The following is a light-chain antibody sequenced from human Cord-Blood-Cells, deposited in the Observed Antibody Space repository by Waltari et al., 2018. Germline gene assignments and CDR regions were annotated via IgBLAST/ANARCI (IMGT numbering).Light chain of an antibody. CDR3: AAWDDSLSGWV. Sequence: QSVLTQPPSASGTTGQRVTISCSGSSSNLGSTYVYWYQQLPGTAPKLLIYRNNQRPSGVPDRFSGSKSGTSASLAISGLRSEDEADYYCAAWDDSLSGWVFGGGTKLTVL. CDR1: SSNLGSTY. J-gene: IGLJ3*02. CDR2: RNN. V-gene: IGLV1-47*01.